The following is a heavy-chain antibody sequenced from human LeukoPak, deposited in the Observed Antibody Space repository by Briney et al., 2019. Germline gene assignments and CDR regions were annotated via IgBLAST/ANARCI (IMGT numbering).Heavy chain of an antibody. Sequence: PGGSLRLSCAASGFTVSSNYMSWIRQAPGKGLEWVSVIYSGGSTYYADSVKGRFTISRDNSKNTLYLQMNSLRAEDTAVYYCARYSGYDSTFDYWGQGTLVTVSS. J-gene: IGHJ4*02. CDR2: IYSGGST. CDR3: ARYSGYDSTFDY. D-gene: IGHD5-12*01. CDR1: GFTVSSNY. V-gene: IGHV3-53*01.